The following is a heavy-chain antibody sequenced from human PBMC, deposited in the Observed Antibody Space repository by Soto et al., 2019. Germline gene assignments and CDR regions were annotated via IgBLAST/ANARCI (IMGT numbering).Heavy chain of an antibody. Sequence: EVQLLESEGGLVQPGGSLRLSCAASGFTFSSYAMSWVRQAPGKGLEWVSAISGSGGSTYYADSVKGRFTISRDNSKNTLYLQMNSLRAEDTAVYYCAVAGNVFDFQHWGQGTLVTVSS. J-gene: IGHJ1*01. CDR2: ISGSGGST. V-gene: IGHV3-23*01. D-gene: IGHD6-19*01. CDR3: AVAGNVFDFQH. CDR1: GFTFSSYA.